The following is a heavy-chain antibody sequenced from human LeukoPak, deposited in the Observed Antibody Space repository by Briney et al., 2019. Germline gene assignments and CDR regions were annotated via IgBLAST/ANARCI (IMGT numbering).Heavy chain of an antibody. Sequence: EASVKVSCKASGGTFSSYAISWVRQAPGQELEWMGGIIPIFGTANYAQKFQGRATITADESTSTAYMELSSLRSEDTAVYYCARERFLEWLSQYYYYGMDVWGQGTTVTVSS. CDR1: GGTFSSYA. J-gene: IGHJ6*02. V-gene: IGHV1-69*13. CDR3: ARERFLEWLSQYYYYGMDV. D-gene: IGHD3-3*01. CDR2: IIPIFGTA.